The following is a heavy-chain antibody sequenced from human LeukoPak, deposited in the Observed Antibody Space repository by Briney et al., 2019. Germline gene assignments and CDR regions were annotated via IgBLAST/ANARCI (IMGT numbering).Heavy chain of an antibody. CDR3: ARDVGGWFDP. CDR1: GFTPSISW. D-gene: IGHD1-26*01. J-gene: IGHJ5*02. Sequence: GGSLRLSCAASGFTPSISWMHWVRQAPGRGRVWVSRINSDGSSKSYADSVKGRFTNTKDNAKNNMYLQMNSLRAEDTAVYFWARDVGGWFDPWGQGTLVTVSS. CDR2: INSDGSSK. V-gene: IGHV3-74*01.